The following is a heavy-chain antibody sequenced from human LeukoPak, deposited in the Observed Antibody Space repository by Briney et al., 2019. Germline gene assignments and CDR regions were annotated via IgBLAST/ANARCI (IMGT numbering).Heavy chain of an antibody. D-gene: IGHD2-8*02. Sequence: GGSLRLSCAVSGFTFSNYWMSWVRQAPGKGLEWVANIKQTGSEKYYVDSVRGRFTISRDDAENSLYLQMNSLRAEDTAVYYCARDRRYFDTGGLGGPDYWGQGTLVTVSS. CDR3: ARDRRYFDTGGLGGPDY. CDR2: IKQTGSEK. V-gene: IGHV3-7*01. J-gene: IGHJ4*02. CDR1: GFTFSNYW.